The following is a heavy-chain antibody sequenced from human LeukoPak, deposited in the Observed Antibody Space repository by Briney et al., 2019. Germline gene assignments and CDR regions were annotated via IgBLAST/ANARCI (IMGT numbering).Heavy chain of an antibody. J-gene: IGHJ4*02. CDR1: GFTFSSYA. Sequence: PGGSLRLSCAASGFTFSSYAMHWVRQAPGKGLEYVSAISSNGGSTYYANSVKGRFTISRDNSKNTLCLQMGSLRAEDMAVYYCARAPRYFDWLLYDYWGQGTLVTVSS. V-gene: IGHV3-64*01. D-gene: IGHD3-9*01. CDR3: ARAPRYFDWLLYDY. CDR2: ISSNGGST.